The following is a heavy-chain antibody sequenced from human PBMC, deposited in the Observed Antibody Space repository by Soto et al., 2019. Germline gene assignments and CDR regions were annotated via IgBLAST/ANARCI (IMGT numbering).Heavy chain of an antibody. CDR1: GASFSSGNYY. CDR2: ISYSGST. D-gene: IGHD1-26*01. CDR3: ARGSGSYYAY. J-gene: IGHJ4*02. Sequence: QVQLQESGPGLVKPSETLSLTCTVSGASFSSGNYYCSWIRQPPGKGLECIGYISYSGSTNYNPSLKSRVTISIDTSKNQFSLKLSSVTAADTAVYYCARGSGSYYAYWGQGTLVTVSS. V-gene: IGHV4-61*01.